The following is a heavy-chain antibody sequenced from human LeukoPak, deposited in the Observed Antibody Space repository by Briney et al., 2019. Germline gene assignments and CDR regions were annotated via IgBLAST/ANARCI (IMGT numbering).Heavy chain of an antibody. J-gene: IGHJ5*02. Sequence: PGGSLRLSCAASGFTFSSYWMHWVRQVPGKGLVWVSRIYSDGSITSYADFVKGRFTISRDNAKNTLYLQMNSLRADDTAVYYCAGLGTDLWNRFDPWGQGTLVTVSS. CDR2: IYSDGSIT. CDR1: GFTFSSYW. CDR3: AGLGTDLWNRFDP. D-gene: IGHD3-16*01. V-gene: IGHV3-74*01.